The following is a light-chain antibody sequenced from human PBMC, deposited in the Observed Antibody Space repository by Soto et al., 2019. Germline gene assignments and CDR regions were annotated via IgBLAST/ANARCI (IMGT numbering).Light chain of an antibody. CDR2: GNS. CDR1: SSNIGAGYD. V-gene: IGLV1-40*01. CDR3: QSYDSSLSGVV. J-gene: IGLJ1*01. Sequence: VLTQPPSVSGAPGQRVTISCTGSSSNIGAGYDVHWYQQLPGTAPKLLIYGNSNRPSGVPDRFSGSKSGTSASLAITGLQAEDEADYYCQSYDSSLSGVVFGTGTKVTVL.